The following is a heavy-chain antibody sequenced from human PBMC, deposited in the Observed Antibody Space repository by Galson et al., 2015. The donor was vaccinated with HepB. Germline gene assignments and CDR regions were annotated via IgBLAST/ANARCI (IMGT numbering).Heavy chain of an antibody. CDR2: ISYDGSNK. CDR1: GFTFSSYA. D-gene: IGHD3-3*01. V-gene: IGHV3-30*04. Sequence: SLRLSCAASGFTFSSYAMHWVRQAPGKGLEWVAVISYDGSNKYYADSVKGRFTISRDNSKNTLYLQMNSLRAEDTAVYYCARDQHYDFWSGYSSKLEEPPTNWFDPWGQGTLVTVSS. J-gene: IGHJ5*02. CDR3: ARDQHYDFWSGYSSKLEEPPTNWFDP.